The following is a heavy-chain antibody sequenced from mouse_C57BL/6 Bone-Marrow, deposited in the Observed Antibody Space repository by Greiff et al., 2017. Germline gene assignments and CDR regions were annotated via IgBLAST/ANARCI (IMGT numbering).Heavy chain of an antibody. J-gene: IGHJ4*01. CDR3: GRGEKGDDYDGYAMDY. CDR1: GYTFTDHT. Sequence: QVQLQQSDAELVKPGASVKISCKVSGYTFTDHTIHWMKQRPEQGLEWIGYIYPRDGSTKYNEKFKGKATLTADKSSSTAYMLLNSLTSEDSAVYFCGRGEKGDDYDGYAMDYWGQGTSVTVSS. V-gene: IGHV1-78*01. CDR2: IYPRDGST. D-gene: IGHD2-4*01.